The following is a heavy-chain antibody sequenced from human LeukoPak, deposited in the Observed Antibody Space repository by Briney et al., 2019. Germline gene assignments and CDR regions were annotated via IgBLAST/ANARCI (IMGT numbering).Heavy chain of an antibody. CDR1: GFTFSSYT. Sequence: PGGSLRLSCAASGFTFSSYTMNWVRQAPGKGLEWISSISPTGNSVYYADSLKGRSTISRDAAENSLYLQMSSLGAEDTAMYYCARDLMGESGYAGYWGQGTLVTVSS. V-gene: IGHV3-21*01. CDR2: ISPTGNSV. CDR3: ARDLMGESGYAGY. D-gene: IGHD5-12*01. J-gene: IGHJ4*02.